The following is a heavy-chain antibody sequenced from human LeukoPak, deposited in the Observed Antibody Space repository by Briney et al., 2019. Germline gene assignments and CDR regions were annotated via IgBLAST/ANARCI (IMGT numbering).Heavy chain of an antibody. CDR3: ARRSSGPLYYYYYYMDV. CDR2: ISGSGGTI. Sequence: GGSLRLSCAASGFTFSDYYMSWIRQAPGKGLEWVSYISGSGGTINYADSVKGRFTISRDNSKNTLYLQMNSLRAEDTAVYYCARRSSGPLYYYYYYMDVWGKGTTVTVSS. D-gene: IGHD3-22*01. CDR1: GFTFSDYY. V-gene: IGHV3-11*04. J-gene: IGHJ6*03.